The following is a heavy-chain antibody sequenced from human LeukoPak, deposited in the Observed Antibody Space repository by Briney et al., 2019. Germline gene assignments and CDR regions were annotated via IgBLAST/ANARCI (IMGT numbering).Heavy chain of an antibody. CDR2: INKDGSKI. V-gene: IGHV3-7*01. J-gene: IGHJ4*02. CDR1: GFTFSDYW. D-gene: IGHD2-15*01. CDR3: ARDGSCFDY. Sequence: GGSLRLSCAASGFTFSDYWMSWVRQTPGKGLGWVANINKDGSKIYYVDSVKGRFTISRDNAKNSLFLQMDSLRAEDTAIYYCARDGSCFDYWGQGMQVTVSS.